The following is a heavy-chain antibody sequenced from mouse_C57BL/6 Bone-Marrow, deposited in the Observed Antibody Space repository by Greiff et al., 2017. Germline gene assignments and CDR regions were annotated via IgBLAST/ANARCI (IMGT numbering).Heavy chain of an antibody. CDR3: ARTGFYAMDY. CDR2: IYPSDSET. CDR1: GYTFTSYW. Sequence: QVQLQQPGAELVRPGTSVKLSCKASGYTFTSYWMHWVKQRPGQGLEWIGNIYPSDSETHYNQKFKDKATLTVDKSSSTAYMQLSSLTSEDSAVYYCARTGFYAMDYWGQGTSVTVSS. D-gene: IGHD2-2*01. J-gene: IGHJ4*01. V-gene: IGHV1-61*01.